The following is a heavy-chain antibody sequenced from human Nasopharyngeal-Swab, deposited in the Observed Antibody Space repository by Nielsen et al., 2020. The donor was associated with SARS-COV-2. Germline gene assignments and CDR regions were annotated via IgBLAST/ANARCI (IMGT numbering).Heavy chain of an antibody. D-gene: IGHD1-1*01. CDR1: GFTVSGNY. CDR2: IYSGGST. V-gene: IGHV3-53*01. CDR3: ARGQLERPKPSLYYFEY. J-gene: IGHJ4*02. Sequence: GESLKISCAASGFTVSGNYMSWVRQAPGKGLEWVSIIYSGGSTYYANSVKGRFTISRDNSKNTLYLQMNSLRAEDTAVYYCARGQLERPKPSLYYFEYWGQGTLVTVSS.